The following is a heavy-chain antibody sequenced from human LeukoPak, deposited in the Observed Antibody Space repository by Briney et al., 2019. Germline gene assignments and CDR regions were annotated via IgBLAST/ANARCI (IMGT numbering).Heavy chain of an antibody. CDR3: ASDGYYDSSYSFDY. V-gene: IGHV1-69*05. CDR2: IIPIFGTA. CDR1: GGTFSSYA. D-gene: IGHD3-22*01. J-gene: IGHJ4*02. Sequence: ASVKVSCKASGGTFSSYAISWVRQAPGQGLEWMGGIIPIFGTANYAQKFQGRVTITTDESTSTAYMELSSLRSEDTAVYYCASDGYYDSSYSFDYWGQGTLVTVSS.